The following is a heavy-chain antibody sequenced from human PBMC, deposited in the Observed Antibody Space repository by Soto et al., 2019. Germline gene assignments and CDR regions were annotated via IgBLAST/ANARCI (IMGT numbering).Heavy chain of an antibody. CDR2: IYNTGST. CDR1: GGSFTNYY. Sequence: PSETLSLTCTVSGGSFTNYYRSWIRQPPGRGLEWIGYIYNTGSTSYNPSLKSRVTISVDTSKNQFSLKLSSVTAADTAVYYCASRNYYGSGSYHYYFDYWGQGTLVTVSS. D-gene: IGHD3-10*01. V-gene: IGHV4-59*08. CDR3: ASRNYYGSGSYHYYFDY. J-gene: IGHJ4*02.